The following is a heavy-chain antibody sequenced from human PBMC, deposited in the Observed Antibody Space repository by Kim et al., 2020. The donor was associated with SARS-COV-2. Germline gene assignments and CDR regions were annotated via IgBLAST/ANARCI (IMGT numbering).Heavy chain of an antibody. CDR3: ARDEGGPAATRGYYYYYYMDV. D-gene: IGHD2-15*01. CDR1: GFTFSSYG. J-gene: IGHJ6*03. CDR2: IWYDGSNK. V-gene: IGHV3-33*01. Sequence: GGSLRLSCAASGFTFSSYGMHWVRQAPGKGLEWVAVIWYDGSNKYYADSVKGRFTISRDNSKNTLYLQMNSLRAEDTAVYYCARDEGGPAATRGYYYYYYMDVWGKGTTVTVSS.